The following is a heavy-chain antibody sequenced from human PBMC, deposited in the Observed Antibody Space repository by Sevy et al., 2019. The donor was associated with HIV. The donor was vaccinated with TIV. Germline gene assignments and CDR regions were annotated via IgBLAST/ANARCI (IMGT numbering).Heavy chain of an antibody. Sequence: SETLSLTCTVSGGSISSGGYYWSWIRQHPGKGLEWIGYIYYCGSTYYNPSLKSRVTIPVDTSKNQFSLKLSSVTAADPAVYCCARAWDDILTGYNMAFNSWGQVTLVTVSS. CDR1: GGSISSGGYY. D-gene: IGHD3-9*01. J-gene: IGHJ5*02. CDR2: IYYCGST. CDR3: ARAWDDILTGYNMAFNS. V-gene: IGHV4-31*03.